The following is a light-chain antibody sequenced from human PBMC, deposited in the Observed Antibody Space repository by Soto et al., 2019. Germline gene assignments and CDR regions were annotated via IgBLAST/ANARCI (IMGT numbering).Light chain of an antibody. V-gene: IGKV1-39*01. CDR1: QSISSS. CDR3: QQYGSLPLT. Sequence: DIQMTQSPSSLSASVGDRVTITCRASQSISSSFNWYQQKPGKAPKLLIYAASSLQSGVPSRFSGSGSGTDFTLSISRLEPEDFAVYYCQQYGSLPLTFGGGTKVDIK. CDR2: AAS. J-gene: IGKJ4*01.